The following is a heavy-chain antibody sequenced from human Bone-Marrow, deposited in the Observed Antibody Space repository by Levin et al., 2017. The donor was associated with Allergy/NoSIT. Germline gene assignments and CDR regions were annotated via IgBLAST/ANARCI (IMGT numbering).Heavy chain of an antibody. CDR2: IIPILGIA. CDR3: ARSYCSSTSCHGGAFDI. CDR1: GGTFSSYA. Sequence: SVKVSCKASGGTFSSYAISWVRQAPGQGLEWMGRIIPILGIANYAQKFQGRVTITADKSTSTAYMELSSLRSEDTAVYYCARSYCSSTSCHGGAFDIWGQGTMVTVSS. D-gene: IGHD2-2*01. V-gene: IGHV1-69*04. J-gene: IGHJ3*02.